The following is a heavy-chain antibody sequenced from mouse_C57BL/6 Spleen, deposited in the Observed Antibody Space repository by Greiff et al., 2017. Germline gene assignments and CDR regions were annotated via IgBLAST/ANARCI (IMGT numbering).Heavy chain of an antibody. CDR1: GFTFSSYG. Sequence: DVMLVESGGDLVKPGGSLKLSCAASGFTFSSYGMSWVRQTPDKRLEWVATISSGGSYTYYPDSVKGRFTISRDNAKNTLYLQMSSLKSEDTAMYYCARRGEGVFDYWGQGTTLTVSS. J-gene: IGHJ2*01. CDR2: ISSGGSYT. V-gene: IGHV5-6*02. CDR3: ARRGEGVFDY.